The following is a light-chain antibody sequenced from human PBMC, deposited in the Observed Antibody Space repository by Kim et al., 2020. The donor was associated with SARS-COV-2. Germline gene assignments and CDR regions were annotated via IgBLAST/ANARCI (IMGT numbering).Light chain of an antibody. V-gene: IGKV3D-15*01. Sequence: SPGERATLSCRASQSISSNLAWYQQKPGQAPRLLIYGASTRATGIPARFSGSGSGTEFTLTISSLQSEDFAVYYCQQHNNWPPWTFGQGTKLEI. CDR3: QQHNNWPPWT. CDR1: QSISSN. J-gene: IGKJ1*01. CDR2: GAS.